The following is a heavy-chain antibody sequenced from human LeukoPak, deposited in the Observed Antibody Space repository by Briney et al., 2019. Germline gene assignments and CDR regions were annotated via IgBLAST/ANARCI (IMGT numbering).Heavy chain of an antibody. CDR1: GGSMSNYY. J-gene: IGHJ4*02. CDR3: ARGSRVDY. V-gene: IGHV4-34*01. Sequence: PSETLSLTCTVSGGSMSNYYWSWIRQSPGKGLEWIGEINHSGSTNYNPSLKSRVTISVDTSKNQFSLKLSSVTAADTAVYYCARGSRVDYWGQGTLVTVSS. CDR2: INHSGST.